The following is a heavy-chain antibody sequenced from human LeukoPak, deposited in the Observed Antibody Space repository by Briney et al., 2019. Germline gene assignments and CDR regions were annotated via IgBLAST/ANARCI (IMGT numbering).Heavy chain of an antibody. Sequence: AASVKVSRKASGYTFTGYYMLWVRPAPGQGLAWMGWINPNSGGTNYAQKFQGRVTITRDTALSTAYMELGRLRSHDTGGCYWARGIVGATTGDWGQGTLVTVSS. CDR1: GYTFTGYY. V-gene: IGHV1-2*02. D-gene: IGHD1-26*01. CDR2: INPNSGGT. J-gene: IGHJ4*02. CDR3: ARGIVGATTGD.